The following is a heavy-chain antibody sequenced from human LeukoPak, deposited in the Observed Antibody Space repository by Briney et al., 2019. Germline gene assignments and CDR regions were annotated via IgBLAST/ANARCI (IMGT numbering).Heavy chain of an antibody. V-gene: IGHV3-23*01. CDR1: GFTFSSYA. CDR2: ISGSGGGT. D-gene: IGHD2-15*01. J-gene: IGHJ4*02. CDR3: AKGDYCSGGSWYIRPVY. Sequence: GGSLRLSRAASGFTFSSYAMSWVRQPPGKGLEWVSSISGSGGGTYYADSEKGRFTISRDNSKNTLYLQMNSLRADDTAVYYCAKGDYCSGGSWYIRPVYWGQGSLVTVSS.